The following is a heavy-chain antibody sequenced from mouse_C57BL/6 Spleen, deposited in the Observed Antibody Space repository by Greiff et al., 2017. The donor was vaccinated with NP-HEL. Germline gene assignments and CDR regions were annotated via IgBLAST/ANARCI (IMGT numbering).Heavy chain of an antibody. V-gene: IGHV1-18*01. CDR2: INPNNGGT. CDR1: GYTFTDYN. D-gene: IGHD1-1*01. CDR3: ARGVYYYRYFDV. Sequence: VQLQQSGPELVKPGASVKIPCKASGYTFTDYNMDWVKQSHGKSLEWIGDINPNNGGTIYNQKFKGKATLTVDKSSSTAYMELRSLTSEDTAGYYCARGVYYYRYFDVWGTGTTVTVSS. J-gene: IGHJ1*03.